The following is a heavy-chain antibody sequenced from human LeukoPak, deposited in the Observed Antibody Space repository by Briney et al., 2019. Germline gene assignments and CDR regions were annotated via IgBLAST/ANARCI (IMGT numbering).Heavy chain of an antibody. Sequence: PGGSLRLSCAASGFTFSSYEMNWVRQAPGKGLEWVSYISSSGSTIYYADSVKGRFTMSRDNAKNSLYLQMNSLRAEDTAVYYCASRSRKPPSYFDYWGQGTLVTASS. J-gene: IGHJ4*02. D-gene: IGHD2/OR15-2a*01. CDR3: ASRSRKPPSYFDY. CDR1: GFTFSSYE. V-gene: IGHV3-48*03. CDR2: ISSSGSTI.